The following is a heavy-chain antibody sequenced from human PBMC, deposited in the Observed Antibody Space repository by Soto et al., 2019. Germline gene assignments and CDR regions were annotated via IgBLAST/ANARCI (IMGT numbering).Heavy chain of an antibody. J-gene: IGHJ6*02. Sequence: QVQLQESGPGLVKPSETLSLTCTVSGDSVSSGSYYWTWIRQPPGKGLEWIGYVYYSGGTNYNSSLQRLVTISVDTSKNQFPLKVSSVTAADTAVYYCAGGPVTHNYSHSAMDVWGQGTTVTVSS. CDR3: AGGPVTHNYSHSAMDV. CDR1: GDSVSSGSYY. CDR2: VYYSGGT. D-gene: IGHD4-17*01. V-gene: IGHV4-61*01.